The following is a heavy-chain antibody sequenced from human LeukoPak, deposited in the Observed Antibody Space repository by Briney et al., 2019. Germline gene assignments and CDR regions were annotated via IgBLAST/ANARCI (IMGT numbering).Heavy chain of an antibody. D-gene: IGHD4-17*01. V-gene: IGHV3-48*02. Sequence: GGSLRLSCAASGFTFTSYSMTWVRQAPGKGLEWVSYVSASSATILYAGSIKGRFIISRDNAKNSLYLQMTSLRDEDTAVYYCAREAYGDYFFDYWGQGTLVTVSS. J-gene: IGHJ4*02. CDR1: GFTFTSYS. CDR2: VSASSATI. CDR3: AREAYGDYFFDY.